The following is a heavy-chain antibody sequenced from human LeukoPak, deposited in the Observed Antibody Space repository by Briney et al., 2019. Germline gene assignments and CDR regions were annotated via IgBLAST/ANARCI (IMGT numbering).Heavy chain of an antibody. Sequence: GGSLRLSCAASGFTFSSYSMNWVRQAPGKGLEWVSSISSSSSYIYYVDSVKGRFTISRDNAKNSLYLQMNSLRAEDTAVYYCARDMQSVWWLGNDAFDIWGQGTMVTVSS. CDR1: GFTFSSYS. CDR2: ISSSSSYI. CDR3: ARDMQSVWWLGNDAFDI. J-gene: IGHJ3*02. V-gene: IGHV3-21*06. D-gene: IGHD5-12*01.